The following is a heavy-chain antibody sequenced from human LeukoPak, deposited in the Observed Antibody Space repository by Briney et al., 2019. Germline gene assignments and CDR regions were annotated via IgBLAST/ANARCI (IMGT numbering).Heavy chain of an antibody. J-gene: IGHJ5*02. D-gene: IGHD3-3*01. CDR3: ASEAYYDFWSGSQNNWFDP. Sequence: GGSLRPSCAASGFTFSSYSMNWVRQAPGKGLEWVSSISSSSSYIYYADSVKGRFTISRDNAKNSLYLQMNSLRAEDTAVYYCASEAYYDFWSGSQNNWFDPWGQGTLVTVSS. V-gene: IGHV3-21*01. CDR2: ISSSSSYI. CDR1: GFTFSSYS.